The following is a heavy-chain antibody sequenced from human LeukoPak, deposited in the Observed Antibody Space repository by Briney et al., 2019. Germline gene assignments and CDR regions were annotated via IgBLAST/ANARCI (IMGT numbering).Heavy chain of an antibody. V-gene: IGHV3-30*18. Sequence: GGSLRLSCAASGFTFSSYGMHWVRQAPGKGLEWVAVISYDGSNKYYADSVKGRFTISRDNSKNTLYLQMNSLRAEDTAVYYCAKDLYTGSGQYYYYYYGMDVWGQGTTVTVSS. CDR3: AKDLYTGSGQYYYYYYGMDV. D-gene: IGHD3-10*01. CDR2: ISYDGSNK. CDR1: GFTFSSYG. J-gene: IGHJ6*02.